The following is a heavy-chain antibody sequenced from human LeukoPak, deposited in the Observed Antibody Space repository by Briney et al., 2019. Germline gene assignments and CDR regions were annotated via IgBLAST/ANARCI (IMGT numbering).Heavy chain of an antibody. CDR3: ARYDGSGYSNY. CDR2: IWYDGSNK. J-gene: IGHJ4*02. CDR1: GFTFSSYG. V-gene: IGHV3-33*01. D-gene: IGHD3-22*01. Sequence: PGGSLRLSCAASGFTFSSYGMHWVRQAPGKGLERVAVIWYDGSNKYYADSVKGRFTISRDNSENILYLQMNSLSAEDTAVYYCARYDGSGYSNYWGQGTLVTVSS.